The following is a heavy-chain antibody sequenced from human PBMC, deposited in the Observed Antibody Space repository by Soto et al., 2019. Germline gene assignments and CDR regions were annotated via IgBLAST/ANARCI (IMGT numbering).Heavy chain of an antibody. Sequence: QLLESGGGLVQPGGSLGLSCATSGFTFSSYAMTWVRQAQGRGLDWVSAISSGSGGNTYYADSVKGRFTISRDNSKHTLYLQMNSLRAEDTAVYYCAKGGTSGWAYYYGMDVWGQGTTVTVSS. D-gene: IGHD6-19*01. CDR3: AKGGTSGWAYYYGMDV. J-gene: IGHJ6*02. CDR2: ISSGSGGNT. V-gene: IGHV3-23*01. CDR1: GFTFSSYA.